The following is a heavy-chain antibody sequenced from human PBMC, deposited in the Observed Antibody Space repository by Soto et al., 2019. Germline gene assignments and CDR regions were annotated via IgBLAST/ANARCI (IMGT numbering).Heavy chain of an antibody. CDR3: ARVRRTYDYVWGSYRPWSYYYYGMDV. CDR1: GGTFSNSG. V-gene: IGHV1-69*13. D-gene: IGHD3-16*02. Sequence: SVKVSCKASGGTFSNSGISWVRQAPGQGLEWMGGIIPLFDTTNYAQKLQGRITIIADESTNTVYMELSNLRSADTGVYYCARVRRTYDYVWGSYRPWSYYYYGMDVWGQGTTVTVYS. CDR2: IIPLFDTT. J-gene: IGHJ6*02.